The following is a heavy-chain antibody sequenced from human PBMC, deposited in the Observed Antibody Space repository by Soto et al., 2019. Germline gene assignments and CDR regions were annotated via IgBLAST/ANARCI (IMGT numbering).Heavy chain of an antibody. D-gene: IGHD1-26*01. CDR1: VGSISSSGYY. V-gene: IGHV4-39*01. Sequence: LSLTCTVSVGSISSSGYYWGWIRQPPGKGLEWIGSIYYSGSTYYNPSLKSRVTISVDTSKNQFSLKLSSVTAADTAVYYCARLGVGATIYYYGMDVWGQGTTVTVSS. J-gene: IGHJ6*02. CDR2: IYYSGST. CDR3: ARLGVGATIYYYGMDV.